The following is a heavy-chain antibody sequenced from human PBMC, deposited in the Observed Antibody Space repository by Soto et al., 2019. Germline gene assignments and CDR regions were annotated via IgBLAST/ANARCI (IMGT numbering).Heavy chain of an antibody. CDR2: IWYDGSNK. CDR1: GFTFSSYG. Sequence: GGSLRLSCAASGFTFSSYGMHWVRQAPGKGLEWVAVIWYDGSNKYYADSVKGRFTISRDNSKNTLYLQMNSLRAEDTAVYYCARDGLYGSGPNMGFDYWGQGTLVTVSS. D-gene: IGHD3-10*01. V-gene: IGHV3-33*01. J-gene: IGHJ4*02. CDR3: ARDGLYGSGPNMGFDY.